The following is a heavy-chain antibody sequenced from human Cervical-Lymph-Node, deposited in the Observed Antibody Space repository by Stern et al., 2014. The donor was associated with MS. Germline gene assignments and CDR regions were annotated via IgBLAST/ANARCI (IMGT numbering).Heavy chain of an antibody. CDR3: ARRPEYYDLLTAQYEDWYFDL. J-gene: IGHJ2*01. V-gene: IGHV3-21*01. D-gene: IGHD3-9*01. Sequence: EVQLVESGGGLVRPGGSLRLSCAASGFTFSGYSMNWVRQAPGKGLELVSSISGSTSYIYYADSMKGRFTISRDNDKDSLYLQMNSLRDEDTAVYYCARRPEYYDLLTAQYEDWYFDLWGRGTLVTVSS. CDR2: ISGSTSYI. CDR1: GFTFSGYS.